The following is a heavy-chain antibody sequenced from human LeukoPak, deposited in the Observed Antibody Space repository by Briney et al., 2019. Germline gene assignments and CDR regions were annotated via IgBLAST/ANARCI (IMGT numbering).Heavy chain of an antibody. Sequence: GGSLRLSCAASGFTASSTSIIWVRQAPGKGLECVSYIRGDTSTEYAEYVRGRFTISRDDAKNAVYLQMNSLRVEDTSVYYCARRRGGYGDGDFDYWGQGTLVTVSS. CDR1: GFTASSTS. J-gene: IGHJ4*02. CDR2: IRGDTST. V-gene: IGHV3-66*04. D-gene: IGHD4-17*01. CDR3: ARRRGGYGDGDFDY.